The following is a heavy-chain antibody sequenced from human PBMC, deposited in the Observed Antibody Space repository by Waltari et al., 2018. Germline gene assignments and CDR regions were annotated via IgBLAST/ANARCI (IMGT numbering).Heavy chain of an antibody. CDR1: GGSISSHS. CDR2: IYYSWST. D-gene: IGHD3-22*01. V-gene: IGHV4-59*11. J-gene: IGHJ3*02. CDR3: ARSYDSSGADAFDI. Sequence: QVQLQESGPGLVKPSETLSLTCTVSGGSISSHSWSWIRQPPGKGLEWIGYIYYSWSTNYNPSLKSRVTISVDTSKNQFSLKLSSVTAADTAVYYCARSYDSSGADAFDIWGQGTMVTVSS.